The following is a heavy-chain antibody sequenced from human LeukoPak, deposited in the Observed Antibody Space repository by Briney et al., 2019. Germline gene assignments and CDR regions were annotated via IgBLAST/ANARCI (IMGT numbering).Heavy chain of an antibody. Sequence: PGGALRLSCAASEFTFTSYWMSWVRQAPGKGLEWVANIKEDGSEKNYVDSVKGRFTISRDNAENSLYLQMNSLRAEDTAVYYCARDSDDYYDSSGYLSLAFDIWGQGTMVTVSS. J-gene: IGHJ3*02. CDR2: IKEDGSEK. CDR1: EFTFTSYW. D-gene: IGHD3-22*01. V-gene: IGHV3-7*01. CDR3: ARDSDDYYDSSGYLSLAFDI.